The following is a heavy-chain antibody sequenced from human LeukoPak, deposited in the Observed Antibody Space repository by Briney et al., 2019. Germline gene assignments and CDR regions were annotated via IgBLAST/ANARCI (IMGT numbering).Heavy chain of an antibody. CDR1: GFTFSSYA. CDR2: ISYDGSNK. V-gene: IGHV3-30-3*01. CDR3: STTYYYDSSEGY. D-gene: IGHD3-22*01. Sequence: GGSLRLSCAASGFTFSSYAMHWVRQAPGKGLEWVAVISYDGSNKYYADSVKGRFTISRDNSKNTLYLQMNSLRAEDTAVYYCSTTYYYDSSEGYWGQGTLVTVSS. J-gene: IGHJ4*02.